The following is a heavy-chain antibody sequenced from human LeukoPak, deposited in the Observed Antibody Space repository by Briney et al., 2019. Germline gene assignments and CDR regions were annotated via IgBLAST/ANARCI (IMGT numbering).Heavy chain of an antibody. V-gene: IGHV4-59*01. CDR2: MYHTGTNT. CDR1: NGSFSSYY. D-gene: IGHD2-15*01. J-gene: IGHJ4*02. Sequence: PSETLSLTCTVSNGSFSSYYWGWLRQPPGKGLEWIGYMYHTGTNTQYNPSLQSRVSLSADTSKNQISLRLNSVTAADTAVYYCERFLLSCQWSGFYFDHWGQGTLVSVSS. CDR3: ERFLLSCQWSGFYFDH.